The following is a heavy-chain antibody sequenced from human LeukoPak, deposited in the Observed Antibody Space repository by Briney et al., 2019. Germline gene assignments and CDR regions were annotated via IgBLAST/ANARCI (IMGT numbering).Heavy chain of an antibody. CDR3: AKDWSRGLLQYYDSRGYGYFDY. J-gene: IGHJ4*02. Sequence: GGTLRLSCAASGFTFSSYGMSWARQAPGKGLEWVSAISGSGGSTYYADSVKGRFTISRDNSKNTLFLQMNSLRTEDTAVFYCAKDWSRGLLQYYDSRGYGYFDYWGQGTLVTVSS. D-gene: IGHD3-22*01. V-gene: IGHV3-23*01. CDR2: ISGSGGST. CDR1: GFTFSSYG.